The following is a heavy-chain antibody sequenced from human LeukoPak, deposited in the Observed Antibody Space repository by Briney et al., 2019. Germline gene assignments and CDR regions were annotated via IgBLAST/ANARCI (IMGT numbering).Heavy chain of an antibody. D-gene: IGHD6-19*01. CDR3: ARQWLVSPLFDY. Sequence: PSETLSLTCAVYGGSFSGYYWSWIRQPPGKGLEWIGEINHSGSTNYNPSLRSRVTVSVHTSKNQLSLKLSSVTAADTAVYYCARQWLVSPLFDYWGQGTLVTVSS. CDR1: GGSFSGYY. CDR2: INHSGST. V-gene: IGHV4-34*01. J-gene: IGHJ4*02.